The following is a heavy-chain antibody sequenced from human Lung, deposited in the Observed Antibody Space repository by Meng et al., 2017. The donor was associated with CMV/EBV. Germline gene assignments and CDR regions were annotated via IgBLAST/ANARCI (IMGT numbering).Heavy chain of an antibody. CDR2: ISAYNGDT. V-gene: IGHV1-18*01. CDR3: ARDAGTIAVSGIGDY. Sequence: AXVXVSXXASGYIFTKYGVNWMRQAPGQGPEWMGWISAYNGDTMYAPKVQGRVTMTTDTSTSTAYMELRGLRSDDTAVNYCARDAGTIAVSGIGDYWGQGXLVTVSS. J-gene: IGHJ4*02. D-gene: IGHD6-19*01. CDR1: GYIFTKYG.